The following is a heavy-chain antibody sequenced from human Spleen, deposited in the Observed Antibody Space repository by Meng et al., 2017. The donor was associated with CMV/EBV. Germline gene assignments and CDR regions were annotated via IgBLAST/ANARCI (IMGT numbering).Heavy chain of an antibody. D-gene: IGHD3-16*01. CDR1: GFAFDDYA. J-gene: IGHJ4*02. V-gene: IGHV3-9*01. Sequence: GGSLRLSCAASGFAFDDYAMHWVRQAPGKGLEWVSGISSNGGSVGYADSVKGRFTISRDNAKNSLSLQMNSLRPEDTALFYCVKDSRRSHIRGGDSYFDYWGQGTLVTVSS. CDR2: ISSNGGSV. CDR3: VKDSRRSHIRGGDSYFDY.